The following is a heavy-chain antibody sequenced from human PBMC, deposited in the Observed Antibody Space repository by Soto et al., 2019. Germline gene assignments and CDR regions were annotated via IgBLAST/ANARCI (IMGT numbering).Heavy chain of an antibody. CDR2: ISAYNGNT. V-gene: IGHV1-18*01. CDR3: AREGYYDSSGYQYGMGV. CDR1: GYTFTSYG. Sequence: QVQQVQSGAEVKKPGASVKVSCKASGYTFTSYGISWVRQAPGQGLEWMGWISAYNGNTNYAQKLQARXTXTXHTSTSTAYMELRSLRSDDTAVYYCAREGYYDSSGYQYGMGVWGQGTTVTVSS. J-gene: IGHJ6*02. D-gene: IGHD3-22*01.